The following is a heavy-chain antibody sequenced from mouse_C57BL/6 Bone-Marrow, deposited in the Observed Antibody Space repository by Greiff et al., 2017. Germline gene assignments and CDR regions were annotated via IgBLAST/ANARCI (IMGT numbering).Heavy chain of an antibody. CDR3: ASRWLLRMDY. CDR2: ISSGGSYT. Sequence: EVQVVESGGDLVKPGGSLKLSCAASGFTFSSYGMSWVRQTPDKRLEWVATISSGGSYTYYPDSVKGRFTISRDNAKNTLYLQMISLKSEDTAMYYCASRWLLRMDYWGQGTSVTVAS. V-gene: IGHV5-6*01. D-gene: IGHD2-3*01. J-gene: IGHJ4*01. CDR1: GFTFSSYG.